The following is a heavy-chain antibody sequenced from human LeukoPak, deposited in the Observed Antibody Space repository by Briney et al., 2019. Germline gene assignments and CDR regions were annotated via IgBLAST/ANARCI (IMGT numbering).Heavy chain of an antibody. CDR3: AGAPRLAVAGTHFDY. J-gene: IGHJ4*02. Sequence: SETLSLTCTVSGGSISSGSYYWSWIRQPAGKGREWIGRIYTSGSTNYNPSLKSRVTISVDTSKNQFSLKLSSVTAADTAVYYCAGAPRLAVAGTHFDYWGQGTLVTVSS. CDR2: IYTSGST. V-gene: IGHV4-61*02. D-gene: IGHD6-19*01. CDR1: GGSISSGSYY.